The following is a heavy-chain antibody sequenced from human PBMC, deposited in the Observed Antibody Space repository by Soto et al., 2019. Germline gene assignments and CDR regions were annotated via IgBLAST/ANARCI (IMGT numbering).Heavy chain of an antibody. D-gene: IGHD2-8*01. CDR3: AKSTRYCTNGVCSLPLGY. J-gene: IGHJ4*02. Sequence: QVQLVESGGGVVQPGRSLRLSCAASEFTFSSYGMHWVRQAPGKGLEWVALISYDGSNKYYADSVKGRFTISRDNSKNTLYLQMNSLRAEDTAVYYCAKSTRYCTNGVCSLPLGYWGQGTLVTVSS. CDR2: ISYDGSNK. V-gene: IGHV3-30*18. CDR1: EFTFSSYG.